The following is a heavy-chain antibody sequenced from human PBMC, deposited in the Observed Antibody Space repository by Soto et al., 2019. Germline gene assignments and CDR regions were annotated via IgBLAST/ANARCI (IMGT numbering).Heavy chain of an antibody. J-gene: IGHJ6*02. D-gene: IGHD6-6*01. Sequence: PGGSLRLSCAASGFTFSSYAMSWVRQAPGKGLEWVSAISGSGGSTYYADSVKGRFTISRDNSKNTLYLQMNSLRAEDTAVYYCAKDQFLSEYSSSSRPAAYYYYYGMDVWGQGTTVTVSS. CDR1: GFTFSSYA. CDR3: AKDQFLSEYSSSSRPAAYYYYYGMDV. V-gene: IGHV3-23*01. CDR2: ISGSGGST.